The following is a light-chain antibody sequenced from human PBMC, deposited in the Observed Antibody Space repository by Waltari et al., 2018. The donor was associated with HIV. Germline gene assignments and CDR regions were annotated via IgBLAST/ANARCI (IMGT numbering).Light chain of an antibody. CDR3: HQYSRTPYT. J-gene: IGKJ2*01. CDR1: QSLLYSSTNKNY. CDR2: WAS. V-gene: IGKV4-1*01. Sequence: DIVMTQSPDSLAVSLGGRAPIHCTSRQSLLYSSTNKNYLAWYQQRPGQPPKLLIHWASTRDSGVPDRFSGSGSGTDFTLTISSLQAEDVAVYYCHQYSRTPYTFGQGTKLEIK.